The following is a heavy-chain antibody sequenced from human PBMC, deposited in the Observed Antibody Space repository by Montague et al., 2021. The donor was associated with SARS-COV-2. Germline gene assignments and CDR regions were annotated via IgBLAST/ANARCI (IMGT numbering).Heavy chain of an antibody. Sequence: CAISGDSVSSNSAAWSWIRQSPSRGLERLGRTYYRSKWYNDYAVSVKSRITINQDTSKNQFSLQLNSGTPEDTAVYYCARDDPYCTNGVCYTGNWFDPWGQGTLVTVSS. CDR1: GDSVSSNSAA. J-gene: IGHJ5*02. D-gene: IGHD2-8*01. V-gene: IGHV6-1*01. CDR2: TYYRSKWYN. CDR3: ARDDPYCTNGVCYTGNWFDP.